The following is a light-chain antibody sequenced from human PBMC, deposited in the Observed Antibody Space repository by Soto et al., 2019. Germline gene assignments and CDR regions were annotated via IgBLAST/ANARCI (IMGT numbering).Light chain of an antibody. CDR1: SSDVGTYNY. Sequence: QSALTQPASVSGSPGQSITISCTGTSSDVGTYNYVSWYQQHPGKAPKLMIYEVSNRPSGVSDRFSGSKSGNTASLTISGLQAEDEADYCCSSYTSSSTRVFGGGTKLTVL. CDR2: EVS. V-gene: IGLV2-14*01. CDR3: SSYTSSSTRV. J-gene: IGLJ2*01.